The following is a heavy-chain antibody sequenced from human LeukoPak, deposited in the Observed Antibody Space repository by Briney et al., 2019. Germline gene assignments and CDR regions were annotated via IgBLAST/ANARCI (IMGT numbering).Heavy chain of an antibody. V-gene: IGHV3-9*02. Sequence: PGRSLRLSCAASGFTSDDYAMHWVRQAPGKDLEWVSGISWNSGSIGYADSVKGRFTISRDNAKNSLYLQMNSLRAEDTALYYCAKDGIAAAVDLDNWFDPWGQGTLVTVSS. CDR2: ISWNSGSI. CDR1: GFTSDDYA. CDR3: AKDGIAAAVDLDNWFDP. D-gene: IGHD6-13*01. J-gene: IGHJ5*02.